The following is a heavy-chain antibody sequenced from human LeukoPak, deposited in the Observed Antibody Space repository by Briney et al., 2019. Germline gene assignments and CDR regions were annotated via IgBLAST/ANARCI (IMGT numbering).Heavy chain of an antibody. CDR2: ISGSGGST. V-gene: IGHV3-23*01. D-gene: IGHD3-10*01. CDR1: GFIFSNYW. J-gene: IGHJ4*02. CDR3: AKDYRFGMVRGVTFDY. Sequence: GGSLRLSCAASGFIFSNYWMIWVRQAPGKGLEWVSAISGSGGSTYYADSVKGRFTISRDNSKNTLYLQMNSLRAEDTAVYYCAKDYRFGMVRGVTFDYWGQGTLVTVSS.